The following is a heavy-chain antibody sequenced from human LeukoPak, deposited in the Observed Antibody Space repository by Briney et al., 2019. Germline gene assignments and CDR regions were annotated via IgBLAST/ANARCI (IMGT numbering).Heavy chain of an antibody. Sequence: SETLSLTCAVYGGSFSGYYWSWIRQPPGKGLEWIGEINHSGSTNYNPSLKSRVTIPVDTSKNQFSLKLSSVTAADTAVYYCARVGAARIYWGQGTLVTVSS. J-gene: IGHJ4*02. D-gene: IGHD6-6*01. CDR1: GGSFSGYY. CDR3: ARVGAARIY. V-gene: IGHV4-34*01. CDR2: INHSGST.